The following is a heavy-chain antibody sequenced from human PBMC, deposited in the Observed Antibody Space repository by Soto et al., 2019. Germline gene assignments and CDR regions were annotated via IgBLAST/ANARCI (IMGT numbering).Heavy chain of an antibody. D-gene: IGHD2-8*01. CDR2: IYYSGST. V-gene: IGHV4-59*01. Sequence: LSLTCTVSGGSISGYYWSWIRQPPGKGLEWIGYIYYSGSTNYNPSLKSRVTISVDTSKNQFSLKLSSVTAADTAVYYCARDIMGTNYYYYGMDVWGQGTTVTVSS. CDR3: ARDIMGTNYYYYGMDV. CDR1: GGSISGYY. J-gene: IGHJ6*02.